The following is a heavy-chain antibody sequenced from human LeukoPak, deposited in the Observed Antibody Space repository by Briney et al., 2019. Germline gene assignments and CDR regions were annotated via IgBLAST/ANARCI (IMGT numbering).Heavy chain of an antibody. V-gene: IGHV3-64*01. Sequence: PGGSLRLSCAASGFTFSLFSMHWVGQAPGKRLEYVSAINPNGDDTYHANSVKGRFTISRDNSKNTLFLQMGSLRPDDMAVYYCARVANTGYFDYWGQGTLVTVSS. J-gene: IGHJ4*02. CDR2: INPNGDDT. D-gene: IGHD5-18*01. CDR1: GFTFSLFS. CDR3: ARVANTGYFDY.